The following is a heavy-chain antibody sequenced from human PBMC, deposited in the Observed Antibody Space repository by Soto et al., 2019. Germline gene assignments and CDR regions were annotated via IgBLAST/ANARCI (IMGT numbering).Heavy chain of an antibody. V-gene: IGHV4-39*07. D-gene: IGHD2-8*02. CDR1: GGSVSSGSYS. CDR2: IFYTGTT. CDR3: ARDKITGLFDY. J-gene: IGHJ4*02. Sequence: SETLSLTCTVSGGSVSSGSYSWGWLRQPPGKGLEWIGSIFYTGTTYYSPSLRSRVTISVDTSKNQFSLKLTSVTAADTAVYYCARDKITGLFDYWGQGTLVTVSS.